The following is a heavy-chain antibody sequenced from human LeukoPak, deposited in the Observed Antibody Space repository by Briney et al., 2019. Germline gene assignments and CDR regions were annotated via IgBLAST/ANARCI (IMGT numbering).Heavy chain of an antibody. J-gene: IGHJ4*02. V-gene: IGHV3-53*01. CDR3: ARTENYYDSSGYYLNDY. CDR2: IYSGGST. D-gene: IGHD3-22*01. Sequence: GGSLRLSCAASGFTFSSYWMSWVRQAPGKGLEWVSVIYSGGSTYYADSVKGRFTISRDNSKNTLYLQMNSLRAEDTAVYYCARTENYYDSSGYYLNDYWGQGTLVTVSS. CDR1: GFTFSSYW.